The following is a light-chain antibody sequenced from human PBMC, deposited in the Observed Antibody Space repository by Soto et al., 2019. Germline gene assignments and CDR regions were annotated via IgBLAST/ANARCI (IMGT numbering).Light chain of an antibody. CDR3: QQYNNGPWT. J-gene: IGKJ1*01. CDR1: QSVSST. CDR2: GAS. Sequence: EIVMTQSPATLSMSPGERATLSCRALQSVSSTLAWHQQNPGQAPSLLIYGASTRATGIPDRFSGRGSGTEFNRTINSRQSEDLAVYYCQQYNNGPWTFGQGTKVEIK. V-gene: IGKV3-15*01.